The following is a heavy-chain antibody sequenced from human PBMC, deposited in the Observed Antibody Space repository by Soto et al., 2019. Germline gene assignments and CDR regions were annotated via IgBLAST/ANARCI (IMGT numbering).Heavy chain of an antibody. CDR3: TTAPIITGTTNDY. Sequence: PGGSLRLSCAASGFTFSNAWMSWVRQAPGKGLEWVGRIKSKTDGGTTDYAAPVKGRFTISRDDSKNTLYLQMNSLKTEDTAVYYCTTAPIITGTTNDYWGQGTLVTVSS. V-gene: IGHV3-15*01. D-gene: IGHD1-7*01. J-gene: IGHJ4*02. CDR2: IKSKTDGGTT. CDR1: GFTFSNAW.